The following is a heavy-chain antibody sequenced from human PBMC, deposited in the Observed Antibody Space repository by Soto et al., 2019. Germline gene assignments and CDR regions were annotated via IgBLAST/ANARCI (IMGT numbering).Heavy chain of an antibody. J-gene: IGHJ6*02. V-gene: IGHV4-30-4*08. Sequence: QVQLQQSDPGLVKPSQTLSLTCTVSGGSISGDYYHWTWIRQSPEKGLEWIGYIHHSGSILYNPSLKSRLTISVDTSKNQFSLHLSSVTAADTAVYFCAREDDGGDTLDVWGQGTTVTVSS. CDR2: IHHSGSI. CDR3: AREDDGGDTLDV. D-gene: IGHD2-21*02. CDR1: GGSISGDYYH.